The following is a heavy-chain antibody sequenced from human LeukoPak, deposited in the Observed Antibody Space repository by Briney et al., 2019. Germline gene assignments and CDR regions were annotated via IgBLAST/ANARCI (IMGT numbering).Heavy chain of an antibody. CDR1: GYTFTSYY. J-gene: IGHJ4*02. V-gene: IGHV1-46*01. CDR2: INPSGGST. CDR3: ARVPEQLGAFDY. D-gene: IGHD6-6*01. Sequence: ASVKVSCKASGYTFTSYYMHWVRQAPGQGLEWMGIINPSGGSTSYAQKFQGRVTMTRDMSTSTVYMELSSLRSEDTAVYYCARVPEQLGAFDYWGQGTLVTVSS.